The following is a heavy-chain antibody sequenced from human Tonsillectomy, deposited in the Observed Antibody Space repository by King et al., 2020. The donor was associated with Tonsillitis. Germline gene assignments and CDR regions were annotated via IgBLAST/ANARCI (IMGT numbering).Heavy chain of an antibody. D-gene: IGHD3-16*01. J-gene: IGHJ4*02. V-gene: IGHV3-7*03. CDR1: GFTFSNYW. CDR3: VAGGGWLFDY. CDR2: IKQDGSEK. Sequence: VQLVESGGGLVQPGGSLRLSCAASGFTFSNYWMNWVRQAPGKGLEWVANIKQDGSEKYYVDSVKGRFSISRDNAKNSLYLQMDSLRAEDTALYYCVAGGGWLFDYWGQGTLVTVSS.